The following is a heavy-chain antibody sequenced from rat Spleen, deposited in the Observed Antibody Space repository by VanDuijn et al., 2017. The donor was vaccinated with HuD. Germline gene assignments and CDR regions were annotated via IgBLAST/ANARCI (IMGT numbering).Heavy chain of an antibody. Sequence: VQLVESGGGLVQPGRSMKLSCAASGFTFSHYDMAWVRQPPGKGLEWMGVTWTGGNTAYNSLLKSRLSISRDTSKSQVFLKMNSLQTEDTATYYCARVGYSSYVRYFDYWGQGVTVTVSS. J-gene: IGHJ2*01. CDR2: TWTGGNT. V-gene: IGHV2-32*01. CDR3: ARVGYSSYVRYFDY. D-gene: IGHD1-2*01. CDR1: GFTFSHYD.